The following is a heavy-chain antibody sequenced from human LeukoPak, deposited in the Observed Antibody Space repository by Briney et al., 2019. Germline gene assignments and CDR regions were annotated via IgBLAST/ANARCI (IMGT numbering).Heavy chain of an antibody. CDR2: IGTAGDT. Sequence: PGGSLRLSCAASGFTFSSYDMHWARQATGKGLEWVSAIGTAGDTYYPGSVKGRFTISRENAKNSLYLQMNSLRAGDTAVYYCAREDGEGAFDIWGQGTMVAVSS. J-gene: IGHJ3*02. D-gene: IGHD5-24*01. CDR3: AREDGEGAFDI. CDR1: GFTFSSYD. V-gene: IGHV3-13*04.